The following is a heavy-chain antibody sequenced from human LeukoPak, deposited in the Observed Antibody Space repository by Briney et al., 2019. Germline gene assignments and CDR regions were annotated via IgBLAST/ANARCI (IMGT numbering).Heavy chain of an antibody. CDR3: ARSGEIHMVRGVIIRGFWFDP. CDR2: IYYSGST. J-gene: IGHJ5*02. Sequence: SETLSLTCTVSGGSISSYYWSWIRQPPGKGLEWIGYIYYSGSTNHNPSLKSRVTISVDTSKNQFSLKLSSVTAADTAVYYCARSGEIHMVRGVIIRGFWFDPWGQGTLVTVSS. V-gene: IGHV4-59*01. D-gene: IGHD3-10*01. CDR1: GGSISSYY.